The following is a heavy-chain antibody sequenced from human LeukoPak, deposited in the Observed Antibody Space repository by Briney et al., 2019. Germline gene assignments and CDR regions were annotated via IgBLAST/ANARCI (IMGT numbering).Heavy chain of an antibody. V-gene: IGHV3-7*01. CDR1: GFDFNSYT. D-gene: IGHD3-9*01. Sequence: GGSLRLSCVASGFDFNSYTMSWARQAPGKGLEWVAKMKEDGSDIHYVDSVKGRFTICRDNAKNSLCLQMSSLRAEDTAVYYCARGGARYLDSWGQEILVTVSS. CDR3: ARGGARYLDS. CDR2: MKEDGSDI. J-gene: IGHJ4*02.